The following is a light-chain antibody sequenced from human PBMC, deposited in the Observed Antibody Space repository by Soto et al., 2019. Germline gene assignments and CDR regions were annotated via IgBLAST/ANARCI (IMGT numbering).Light chain of an antibody. V-gene: IGKV3-20*01. CDR1: QSLSRNY. CDR3: PQYDRSPLT. Sequence: EIVLTQSPGTLSLSPGERATLSCRASQSLSRNYFAWYQQKPAQAPRILIAGTSTRASGIPDRFSGSGSGTDFILTISRLEPEDFAVYYCPQYDRSPLTFGGGTKVEI. CDR2: GTS. J-gene: IGKJ4*01.